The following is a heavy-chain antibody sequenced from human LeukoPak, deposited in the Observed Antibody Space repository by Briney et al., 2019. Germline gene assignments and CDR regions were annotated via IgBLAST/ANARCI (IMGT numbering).Heavy chain of an antibody. CDR1: GYTFTGYY. V-gene: IGHV1-2*02. J-gene: IGHJ6*03. CDR2: INPNSGGT. CDR3: ARVSVIPGGCVVFTRTYYYYYMDV. D-gene: IGHD3-22*01. Sequence: GASVKVSCKASGYTFTGYYMHWVRQAPGQGLEWMGWINPNSGGTNYAQKFQGRVTMTTDTSTSTAYMELRSLRSDDTAVYYCARVSVIPGGCVVFTRTYYYYYMDVWGKGTTVTGSS.